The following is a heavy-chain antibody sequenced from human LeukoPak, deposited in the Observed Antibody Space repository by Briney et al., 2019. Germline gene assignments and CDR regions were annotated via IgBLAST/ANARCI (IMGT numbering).Heavy chain of an antibody. CDR2: IYTGGST. Sequence: GGSLRLSCAASGFTISSNYMSWVRQTPGKGLEWVSAIYTGGSTYYAGSVKGRFTISRDNSKNTLYLQMNSLRAEDTAVYYCARNLYYYDSSGYYYYWGQGTLVTVSS. J-gene: IGHJ4*02. D-gene: IGHD3-22*01. V-gene: IGHV3-66*01. CDR1: GFTISSNY. CDR3: ARNLYYYDSSGYYYY.